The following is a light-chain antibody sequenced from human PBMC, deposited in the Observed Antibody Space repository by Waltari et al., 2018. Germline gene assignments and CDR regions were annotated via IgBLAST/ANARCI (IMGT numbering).Light chain of an antibody. J-gene: IGKJ5*01. CDR2: KVS. CDR3: MQGTHWPPIT. CDR1: QSLVHSDGNTY. Sequence: DVVMTQSPLSLPVTLGQPASISCTSSQSLVHSDGNTYLNWFQQRPGQSPRRLIYKVSNRDSGVPDRFGGSGSGTDFTLKITRVEAEDVGVYYCMQGTHWPPITFGQGTRLEIK. V-gene: IGKV2-30*02.